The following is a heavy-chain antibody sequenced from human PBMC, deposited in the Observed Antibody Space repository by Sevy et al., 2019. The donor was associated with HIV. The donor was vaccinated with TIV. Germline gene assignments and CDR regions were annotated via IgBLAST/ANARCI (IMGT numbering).Heavy chain of an antibody. Sequence: SETLSLTCTVSGGSISSYYWSWIRQPPGKGLEWIGYIYYSGSTNYNPSLKSRVTISVDTSKNQFSLKLSSVTAAYTAVYYCARGITIFGVVSGWFDPWGQGTLVTVSS. CDR3: ARGITIFGVVSGWFDP. CDR1: GGSISSYY. D-gene: IGHD3-3*01. V-gene: IGHV4-59*01. J-gene: IGHJ5*02. CDR2: IYYSGST.